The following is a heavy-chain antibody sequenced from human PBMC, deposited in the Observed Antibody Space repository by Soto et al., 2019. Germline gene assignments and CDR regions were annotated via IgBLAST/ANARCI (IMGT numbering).Heavy chain of an antibody. CDR2: INPNSGGT. D-gene: IGHD2-15*01. V-gene: IGHV1-2*02. J-gene: IGHJ4*02. CDR1: GYTFTGYY. Sequence: XSVKVSCTASGYTFTGYYMHWVRQAPGQGLEWMGWINPNSGGTNYAQKFQGRVTMTRDTSISTAYMELSRLRSDDTAVYYCARDNTRFWVDCSGGSCYSYYFDYWGQGTLVTVPQ. CDR3: ARDNTRFWVDCSGGSCYSYYFDY.